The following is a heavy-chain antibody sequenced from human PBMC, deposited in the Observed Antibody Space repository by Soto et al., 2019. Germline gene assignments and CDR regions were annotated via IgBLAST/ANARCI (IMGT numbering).Heavy chain of an antibody. D-gene: IGHD1-1*01. CDR3: ARGVQLASDPIAGGSY. CDR1: GFTFSSYS. V-gene: IGHV3-48*02. CDR2: ISSSSSTI. J-gene: IGHJ4*02. Sequence: GSLRLSCAASGFTFSSYSMNWVRQAPGKGLEWVSYISSSSSTIYYADSVKGRFTISRDNAKNSLYLQMNSLRDEDTAVYYCARGVQLASDPIAGGSYWGQGTLVTVSS.